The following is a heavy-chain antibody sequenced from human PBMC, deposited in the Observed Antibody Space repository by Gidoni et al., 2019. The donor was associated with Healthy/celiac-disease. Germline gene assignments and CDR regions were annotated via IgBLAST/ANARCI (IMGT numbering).Heavy chain of an antibody. Sequence: QVQLQQWGAVLLKPSEILPPTCAVHGSSFSGYYWSWIRQPPGKGLEWIGEINHSGSTNYNPSLKSRVTISVDTSKNQFALKQSAVTDADTAVYYCARAGPPKRESYGSTNWFDPWGQGTLVTVSS. CDR1: GSSFSGYY. J-gene: IGHJ5*02. CDR3: ARAGPPKRESYGSTNWFDP. V-gene: IGHV4-34*01. CDR2: INHSGST. D-gene: IGHD5-18*01.